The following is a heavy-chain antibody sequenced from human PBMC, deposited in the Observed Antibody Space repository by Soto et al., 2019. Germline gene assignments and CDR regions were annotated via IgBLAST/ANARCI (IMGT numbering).Heavy chain of an antibody. CDR2: IYYSGST. J-gene: IGHJ4*02. D-gene: IGHD1-1*01. CDR1: GGSISSYY. CDR3: ARTPTGTNFDY. Sequence: PSETLSLTCTVSGGSISSYYWSWIRQPPGKGLEWIGYIYYSGSTNYNPSPKSRVTISVDTSKNQFSLKLSSVTAADTAVYYCARTPTGTNFDYWGQGTLVTVSS. V-gene: IGHV4-59*08.